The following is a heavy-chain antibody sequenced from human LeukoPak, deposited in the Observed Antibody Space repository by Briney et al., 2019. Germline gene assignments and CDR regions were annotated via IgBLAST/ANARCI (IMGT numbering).Heavy chain of an antibody. CDR2: ISGSGGST. Sequence: GGSLRLSCAASGFTFSSYGMSWVRQAPGKGLEWVSAISGSGGSTYYADSVKGRFTISRDNSKNTLYLQMNSLRAEDTAVYYCAKDRSPYYYGSGSYPDYWGQGTLVTVSS. D-gene: IGHD3-10*01. J-gene: IGHJ4*02. V-gene: IGHV3-23*01. CDR3: AKDRSPYYYGSGSYPDY. CDR1: GFTFSSYG.